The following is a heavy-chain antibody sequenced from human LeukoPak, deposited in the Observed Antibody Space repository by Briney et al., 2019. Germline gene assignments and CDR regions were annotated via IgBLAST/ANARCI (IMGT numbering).Heavy chain of an antibody. CDR1: GFTFSSYA. CDR3: ARGQMAGY. J-gene: IGHJ4*02. CDR2: IKPDGSEK. Sequence: GKSLRLSCAASGFTFSSYAMSWVRQAPGKGLEWVANIKPDGSEKSYVDSVKGRFTISRDNAKNSLYLQMNSLRAEDTAVYYCARGQMAGYWGQGTLVTVSS. D-gene: IGHD5-24*01. V-gene: IGHV3-7*05.